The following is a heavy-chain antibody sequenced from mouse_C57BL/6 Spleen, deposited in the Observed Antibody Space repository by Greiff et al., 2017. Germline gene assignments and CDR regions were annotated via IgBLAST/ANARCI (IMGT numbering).Heavy chain of an antibody. CDR1: GFSLTSYG. CDR2: IWSGGST. CDR3: ASYSPVVPYYAMDY. Sequence: QVQLKESGPGLVQPSQSLSITCTVSGFSLTSYGVHWVRQSPGKGLEWLGVIWSGGSTDYNAAFISRLSISKDNSKSQVFFKMNSLQADDTAIYYGASYSPVVPYYAMDYWGQGTSVTVSS. D-gene: IGHD2-12*01. V-gene: IGHV2-2*01. J-gene: IGHJ4*01.